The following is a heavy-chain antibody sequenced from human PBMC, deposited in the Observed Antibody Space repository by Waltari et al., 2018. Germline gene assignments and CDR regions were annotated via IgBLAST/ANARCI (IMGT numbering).Heavy chain of an antibody. CDR3: KTNPAY. V-gene: IGHV3-74*03. CDR1: GFSTDYW. Sequence: EVQLVESGGGLVQPGGSLRLSCAASGFSTDYWLDWVRQAPGNGLVWGSRMKTDGNYITDAEYVKGRFSISIDSAKNTYYVQMNGLRAEDTAVYYCKTNPAYWGQGTLVTVSS. CDR2: MKTDGNYI. D-gene: IGHD1-1*01. J-gene: IGHJ4*02.